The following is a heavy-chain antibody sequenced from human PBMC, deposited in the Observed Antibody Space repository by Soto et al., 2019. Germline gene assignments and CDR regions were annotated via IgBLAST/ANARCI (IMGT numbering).Heavy chain of an antibody. Sequence: GGSLRLSCAASGFTVSSNYMSWVRQAPGKGLEWVSVIYSGGSTYYADSVKGRFTISRDNSKNTLYLQMNSLRAEDMAVYYCARGAVPAAISRLDYWGQGTLVTVSS. J-gene: IGHJ4*02. CDR3: ARGAVPAAISRLDY. CDR2: IYSGGST. CDR1: GFTVSSNY. D-gene: IGHD2-2*01. V-gene: IGHV3-53*01.